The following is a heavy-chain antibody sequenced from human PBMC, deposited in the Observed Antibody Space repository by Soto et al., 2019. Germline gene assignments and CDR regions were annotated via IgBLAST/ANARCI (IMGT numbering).Heavy chain of an antibody. Sequence: ESGGGLVQPGGSLRLSCAASGFTFSSYWMSWVRQAPGKGLEWVANIKQDGSEKYYVDSVKGRFTISRDNAKNSLYLQMNSLRAEDTAVYYCARDRITGYSSGWYFDYWGQGTLVTVSS. J-gene: IGHJ4*02. V-gene: IGHV3-7*01. CDR1: GFTFSSYW. D-gene: IGHD6-19*01. CDR2: IKQDGSEK. CDR3: ARDRITGYSSGWYFDY.